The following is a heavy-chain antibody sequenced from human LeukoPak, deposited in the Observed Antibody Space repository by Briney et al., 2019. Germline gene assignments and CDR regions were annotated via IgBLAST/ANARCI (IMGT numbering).Heavy chain of an antibody. CDR1: EFTFSNYW. CDR2: IKEDGSHR. D-gene: IGHD6-19*01. Sequence: PGGSLRLSCTASEFTFSNYWMTWVRQAPGKGPEWVANIKEDGSHRYYVDSVKGRFTISRDNAKKSVYLQMNSLRAEDTAVYYCGRGRFISGRSPLYFDLWAQGTLVTVSS. J-gene: IGHJ4*02. CDR3: GRGRFISGRSPLYFDL. V-gene: IGHV3-7*04.